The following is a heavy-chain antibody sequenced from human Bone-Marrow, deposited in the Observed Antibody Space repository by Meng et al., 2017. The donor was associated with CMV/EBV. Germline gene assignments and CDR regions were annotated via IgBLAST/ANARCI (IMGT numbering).Heavy chain of an antibody. D-gene: IGHD6-19*01. CDR3: ATDQGGSGWYDWFDP. CDR1: GFTFTNYG. CDR2: ISYDGSDE. Sequence: SGFTFTNYGMHWVRQAPGKGLEWVAVISYDGSDEYCAESVKGRFTISRDNSKNTLYLQMNSLRPEDTAVHYCATDQGGSGWYDWFDPWGQGTLVTVSS. J-gene: IGHJ5*02. V-gene: IGHV3-30*03.